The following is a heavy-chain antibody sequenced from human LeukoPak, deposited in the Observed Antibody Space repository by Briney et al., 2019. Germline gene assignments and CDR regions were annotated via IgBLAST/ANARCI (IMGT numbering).Heavy chain of an antibody. CDR1: GGSISSDNYY. Sequence: PSETLSLTCTVSGGSISSDNYYWSWIRQPAGKGLEWVGRIYSRGDTNYGPALKSRVTISLDTSKNQFSLKLSSVTAAHTAVYYCARERNDFWSGYYEQWGRGTLVSV. D-gene: IGHD3-3*01. J-gene: IGHJ4*02. CDR2: IYSRGDT. V-gene: IGHV4-61*02. CDR3: ARERNDFWSGYYEQ.